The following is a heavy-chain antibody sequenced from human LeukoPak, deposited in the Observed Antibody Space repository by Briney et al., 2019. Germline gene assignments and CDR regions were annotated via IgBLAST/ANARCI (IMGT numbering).Heavy chain of an antibody. D-gene: IGHD1-26*01. CDR2: IFYSGTT. CDR1: GGSISGYY. CDR3: ARFLRGATNALEI. Sequence: PSETLSLTCTVSGGSISGYYWGWIRQPPGKGLEYIGFIFYSGTTNYNPSLKSRVTISVDMSKNQFSLKLSSVTAADTAVYYCARFLRGATNALEIWGQGTMVTVSS. J-gene: IGHJ3*02. V-gene: IGHV4-59*01.